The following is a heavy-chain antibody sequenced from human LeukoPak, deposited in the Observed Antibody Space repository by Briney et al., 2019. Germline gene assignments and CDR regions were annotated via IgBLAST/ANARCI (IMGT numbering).Heavy chain of an antibody. CDR1: GGSISSSSYY. J-gene: IGHJ4*02. D-gene: IGHD2-21*02. V-gene: IGHV4-39*01. Sequence: SETLSLTCTVSGGSISSSSYYWGWIRQPPGKGLEWIGSIYYSGSTYYNPSLKSRVTISVDTSKNQFSLKLSSVPAADTAVYYCASGRGWVTDYWGQGTLVTVSS. CDR2: IYYSGST. CDR3: ASGRGWVTDY.